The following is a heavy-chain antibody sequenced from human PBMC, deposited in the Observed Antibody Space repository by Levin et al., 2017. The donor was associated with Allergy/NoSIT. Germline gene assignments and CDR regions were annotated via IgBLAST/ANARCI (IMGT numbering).Heavy chain of an antibody. CDR1: GFIFSNYG. J-gene: IGHJ4*02. CDR3: ATFIPAAGTGY. Sequence: PGGSLRLSCAASGFIFSNYGMGWVRQAPGKGLEWVSSISGSGGSTYYADSVKGRFTISRDNSESTLYLQMNSLRAEDTALYYCATFIPAAGTGYWGQGTLVTVSS. V-gene: IGHV3-23*01. D-gene: IGHD6-13*01. CDR2: ISGSGGST.